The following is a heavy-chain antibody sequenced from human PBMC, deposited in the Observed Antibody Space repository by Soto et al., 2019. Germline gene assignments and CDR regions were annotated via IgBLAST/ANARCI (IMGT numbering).Heavy chain of an antibody. CDR3: ARYKQLAGRGDYYYGMDV. D-gene: IGHD6-6*01. CDR1: GYTFTSYY. Sequence: PSVKVSCKASGYTFTSYYMRWVRQAPGQGLEWMGIINPSGGSTSYAQKFQGRATMTRDTSTSTVYMELSSLRSEDTAVYYCARYKQLAGRGDYYYGMDVWGQGTTVTVSS. CDR2: INPSGGST. V-gene: IGHV1-46*01. J-gene: IGHJ6*02.